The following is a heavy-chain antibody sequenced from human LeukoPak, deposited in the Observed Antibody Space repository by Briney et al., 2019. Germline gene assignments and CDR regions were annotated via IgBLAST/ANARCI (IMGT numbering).Heavy chain of an antibody. D-gene: IGHD3-16*01. CDR1: GFTVRSSY. Sequence: GGSLRLSCAASGFTVRSSYMTWVRQAPGKGLEWVSIIYSGGTTYYADSVKGRFTISRDNSKNTLYLQMNSLRAEDTALCYCASTGNLGGVRLYFWGQGTLVTVSS. CDR2: IYSGGTT. J-gene: IGHJ4*02. V-gene: IGHV3-66*02. CDR3: ASTGNLGGVRLYF.